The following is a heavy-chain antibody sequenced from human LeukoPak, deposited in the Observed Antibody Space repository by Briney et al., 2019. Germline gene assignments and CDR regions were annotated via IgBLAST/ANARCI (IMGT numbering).Heavy chain of an antibody. D-gene: IGHD3-3*01. CDR1: GGSISSGGYY. CDR2: IYYSGST. J-gene: IGHJ5*02. CDR3: ARAHDFWSGPNWFDP. Sequence: SQTLYLTCTVSGGSISSGGYYWSWIRQHPGKGLEWIGYIYYSGSTYYNPSLKSRVTISVDTSKNQFSLKLSSVTAADTAVYYCARAHDFWSGPNWFDPWGQGTLVTVSS. V-gene: IGHV4-31*03.